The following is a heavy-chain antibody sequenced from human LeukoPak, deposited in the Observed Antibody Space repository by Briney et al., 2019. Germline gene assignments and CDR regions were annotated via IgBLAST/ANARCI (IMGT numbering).Heavy chain of an antibody. CDR3: AREKFYDNSGYDY. J-gene: IGHJ4*02. V-gene: IGHV3-48*03. Sequence: GGSLRLSCAASGFTFSSYEMNWVRQAPGQGLEWLAYIGSSGSTVYYADSVKGRFTISRDNIKNSLFLQMNSLRAEDTADYYCAREKFYDNSGYDYWGQGTLVIVSS. CDR1: GFTFSSYE. CDR2: IGSSGSTV. D-gene: IGHD3-22*01.